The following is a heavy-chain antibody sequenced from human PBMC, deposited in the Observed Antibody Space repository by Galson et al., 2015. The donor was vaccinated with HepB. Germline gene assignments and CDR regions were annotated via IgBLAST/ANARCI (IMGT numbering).Heavy chain of an antibody. V-gene: IGHV4-38-2*02. CDR1: GYSISSGYY. Sequence: SEPLSLTCTVSGYSISSGYYWGWIRQHPGKGLEWIGSIYHSGSTYYNPSLKSRVTISVDTSKNQFSLKLSSVTAADTAVYYCARVEWELLGTLTNNWFDPWGQGTLVTVSS. CDR2: IYHSGST. CDR3: ARVEWELLGTLTNNWFDP. D-gene: IGHD1-26*01. J-gene: IGHJ5*02.